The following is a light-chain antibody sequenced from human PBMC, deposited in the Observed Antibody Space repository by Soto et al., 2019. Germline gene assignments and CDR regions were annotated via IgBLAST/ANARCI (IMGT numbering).Light chain of an antibody. CDR1: QSVSSSF. CDR3: QQYGRSPWT. Sequence: EIVLTQSPGTLSLSPGERATLSCRASQSVSSSFLAWYQQKAGQAPRLLIYGASSRATGIPDRFSGSGSGTDFPLTISRVEPEDFAVYYCQQYGRSPWTFGQGTKVEIK. CDR2: GAS. J-gene: IGKJ1*01. V-gene: IGKV3-20*01.